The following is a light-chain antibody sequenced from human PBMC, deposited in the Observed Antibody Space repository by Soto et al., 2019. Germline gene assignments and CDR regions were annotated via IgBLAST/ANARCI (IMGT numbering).Light chain of an antibody. CDR1: SSDIGTYNY. CDR2: EVS. Sequence: QSALTQPPSASGSPGQSVTISCTGTSSDIGTYNYVSWYQQHPGKAPKLMIYEVSKRPSGVPDRFSGSKSGNTASLTVSGLQAEDEAGYYCSSYAGSNNVVFGGGTKLTVL. CDR3: SSYAGSNNVV. V-gene: IGLV2-8*01. J-gene: IGLJ2*01.